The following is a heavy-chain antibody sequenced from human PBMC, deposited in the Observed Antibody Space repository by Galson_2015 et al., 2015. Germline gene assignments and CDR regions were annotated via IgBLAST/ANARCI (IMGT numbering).Heavy chain of an antibody. V-gene: IGHV5-51*01. Sequence: QSGAEVKKPGESLKISCKGSGYSFASYWIGWVRQMPGKGLEWMGIIYPGDSDTRYSPSFQGQVTISADKSISTAYLQWSSLKASDTAMYYCARHYYGSGSYTGTFDPWGQGTLGTVSS. D-gene: IGHD3-10*01. CDR3: ARHYYGSGSYTGTFDP. CDR1: GYSFASYW. CDR2: IYPGDSDT. J-gene: IGHJ5*02.